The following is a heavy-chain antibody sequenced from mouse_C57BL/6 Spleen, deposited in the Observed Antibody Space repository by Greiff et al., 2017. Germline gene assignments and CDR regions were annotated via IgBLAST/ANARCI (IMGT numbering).Heavy chain of an antibody. CDR3: ARVGYYGPVSYYFGY. Sequence: QVQLQQPGAELVKPGASVKLSCKASGYTFTSYWMHWVQQRPGQGLEWIGMIHPNSGSTNYNEKFKSKATLTVDKCSSTAYMQLSSLTSEDSAVYDCARVGYYGPVSYYFGYWGQGTTLTVSS. V-gene: IGHV1-64*01. D-gene: IGHD1-1*01. CDR1: GYTFTSYW. J-gene: IGHJ2*01. CDR2: IHPNSGST.